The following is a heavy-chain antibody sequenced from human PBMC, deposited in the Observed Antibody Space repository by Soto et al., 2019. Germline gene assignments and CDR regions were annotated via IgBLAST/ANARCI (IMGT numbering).Heavy chain of an antibody. V-gene: IGHV1-69*01. CDR3: TRGVTANYMGGDAFEI. CDR2: IMPIFGTA. Sequence: QVLLVQSGPEMKKPGSSVKVSCKASGGTFSSYTISWVRQAPGQGLEYMGGIMPIFGTATYAQRFQGRVTITAGESTSTVYMELRSLRSEDTAVYFCTRGVTANYMGGDAFEIWGQGTLVTVSS. D-gene: IGHD3-10*01. J-gene: IGHJ3*02. CDR1: GGTFSSYT.